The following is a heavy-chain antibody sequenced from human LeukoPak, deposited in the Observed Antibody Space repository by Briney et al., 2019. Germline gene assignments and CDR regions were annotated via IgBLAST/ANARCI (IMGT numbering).Heavy chain of an antibody. D-gene: IGHD6-19*01. CDR1: GYTFTSYA. Sequence: ASVKVSCKASGYTFTSYAMNWVRQAPGQGLEWMGWINTNTGNPTYAQGFTGRFVFSLDTSVSTAYLQISSLKAEDTAVSYCARYSSHYYYYYGMDVWGQGTTVTVSS. V-gene: IGHV7-4-1*02. CDR2: INTNTGNP. J-gene: IGHJ6*02. CDR3: ARYSSHYYYYYGMDV.